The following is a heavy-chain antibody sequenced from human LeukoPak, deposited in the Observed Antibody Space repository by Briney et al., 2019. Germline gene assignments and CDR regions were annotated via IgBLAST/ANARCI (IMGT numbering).Heavy chain of an antibody. J-gene: IGHJ4*02. CDR1: GFTVTVNY. Sequence: GGSLRLSCAVSGFTVTVNYMSWVRRAPGKGLEWVSIIYRSGSISYADSVKGRFIISRDSSTNTLSLQMTSLRAEDTAVYYCAADFYTSYHLGYWGQGTLVTVSS. D-gene: IGHD3-16*01. V-gene: IGHV3-66*01. CDR3: AADFYTSYHLGY. CDR2: IYRSGSI.